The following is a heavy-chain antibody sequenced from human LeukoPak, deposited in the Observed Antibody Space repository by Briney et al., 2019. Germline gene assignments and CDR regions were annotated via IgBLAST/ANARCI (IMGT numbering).Heavy chain of an antibody. CDR2: INPNSGGT. CDR3: AATNDYGDYRLDY. D-gene: IGHD4-17*01. Sequence: ASVKVSCKASGYTFTGYYMHWVRQAPGQGLEWMGWINPNSGGTNYAQKFQGWVTMTRDTSTSTAYMELSSLRSEDTAVYYCAATNDYGDYRLDYWGQGTLVTVSS. V-gene: IGHV1-2*04. J-gene: IGHJ4*02. CDR1: GYTFTGYY.